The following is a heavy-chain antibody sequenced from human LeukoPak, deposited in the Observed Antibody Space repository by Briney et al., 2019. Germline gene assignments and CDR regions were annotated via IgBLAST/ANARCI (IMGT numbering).Heavy chain of an antibody. J-gene: IGHJ4*02. CDR1: GYTFTAYY. V-gene: IGHV1-8*03. D-gene: IGHD1-26*01. CDR2: MNPNSGNT. CDR3: ARGAAPVGAPTIDLDY. Sequence: ASVKVSCKASGYTFTAYYIHWVRQAPGQGLEWMGWMNPNSGNTGYAQKFQGRVTITRNASISTAYMELSSLRSEDTAVYYCARGAAPVGAPTIDLDYWGQGTLVTVSS.